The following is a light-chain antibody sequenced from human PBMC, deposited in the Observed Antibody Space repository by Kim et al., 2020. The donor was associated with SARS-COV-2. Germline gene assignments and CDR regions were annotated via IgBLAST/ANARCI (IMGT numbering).Light chain of an antibody. J-gene: IGKJ4*01. CDR2: DAS. V-gene: IGKV1-33*01. CDR1: QDISND. CDR3: QQYDNLPPRLT. Sequence: VGDRVTITCQARQDISNDLNWYQQKPGKAPKLLIYDASNLETGVPSRFSGSGSGTDFTFTISSLQPEDIATYYCQQYDNLPPRLTFGGGTKVDIK.